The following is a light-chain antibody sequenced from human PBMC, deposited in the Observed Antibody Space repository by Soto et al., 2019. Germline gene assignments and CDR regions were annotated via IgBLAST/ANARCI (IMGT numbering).Light chain of an antibody. CDR3: QQYGSSVSYT. CDR1: QTISSSY. V-gene: IGKV3-20*01. J-gene: IGKJ2*01. CDR2: GAS. Sequence: EIVLTQSPGTLSLSPGERATLSCRASQTISSSYLACYQHKPGQAPRLLIYGASSRATGIPDRFSGSGSGTDFTLTISRLEPEDFAVYYCQQYGSSVSYTFGQGTKLEIK.